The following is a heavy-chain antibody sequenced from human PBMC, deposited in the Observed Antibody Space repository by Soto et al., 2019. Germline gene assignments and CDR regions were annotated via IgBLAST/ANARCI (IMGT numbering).Heavy chain of an antibody. CDR2: IYFSGST. D-gene: IGHD4-17*01. V-gene: IGHV4-39*01. CDR3: ASSYGDYVSY. CDR1: GGSISSSSYY. J-gene: IGHJ4*02. Sequence: SETLSLTCTVSGGSISSSSYYWGWIRQPPGKGLEWIGSIYFSGSTYYNPSLKSRVTISVDTSENQFSLKLSSVTAADTAVYYCASSYGDYVSYWGQGTLVTVSS.